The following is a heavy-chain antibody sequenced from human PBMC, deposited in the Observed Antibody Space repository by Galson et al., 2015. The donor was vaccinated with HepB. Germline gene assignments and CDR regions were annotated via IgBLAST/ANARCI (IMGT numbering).Heavy chain of an antibody. D-gene: IGHD1-14*01. CDR2: IKNDGTEK. CDR3: ARGVDDSYITEFGYFDH. CDR1: GFTFNTFW. V-gene: IGHV3-7*03. J-gene: IGHJ4*02. Sequence: SLRLSCAASGFTFNTFWMTWVRQAPGKGLEWVANIKNDGTEKYYVDSVKGRFTISRDNAKNSLFLQMNSLRAADTAVYFCARGVDDSYITEFGYFDHWGQGALVTVSS.